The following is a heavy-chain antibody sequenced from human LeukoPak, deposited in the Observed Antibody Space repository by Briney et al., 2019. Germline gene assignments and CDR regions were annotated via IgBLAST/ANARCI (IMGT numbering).Heavy chain of an antibody. V-gene: IGHV3-48*01. CDR2: ISSSSSTI. J-gene: IGHJ4*02. Sequence: PGGSLRLSCAASGFTFSSYGMSWVRQAPGKGLEWVSYISSSSSTICYADSVKGRFTISRDNAKNSLYLQMNSLRAEDTAVYYCARGSMYCSGGSCFDYWGQGTLVTVSS. D-gene: IGHD2-15*01. CDR3: ARGSMYCSGGSCFDY. CDR1: GFTFSSYG.